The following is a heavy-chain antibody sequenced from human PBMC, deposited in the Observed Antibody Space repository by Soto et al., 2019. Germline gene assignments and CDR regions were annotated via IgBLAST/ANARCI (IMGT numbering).Heavy chain of an antibody. CDR3: ARVRAGLDY. CDR2: ISSSSNYI. D-gene: IGHD3-10*01. V-gene: IGHV3-21*01. CDR1: GFTFSSYS. J-gene: IGHJ4*02. Sequence: PGGSLRLSCAASGFTFSSYSMNWVRQAPGKGLEWVSSISSSSNYIYYADSVKGRFTISRDNAKNSLYLQMNSLRAEDTAVYYWARVRAGLDYWGQGALVTVSS.